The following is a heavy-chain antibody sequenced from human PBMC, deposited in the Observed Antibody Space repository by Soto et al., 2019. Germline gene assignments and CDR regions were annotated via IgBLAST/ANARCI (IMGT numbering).Heavy chain of an antibody. V-gene: IGHV4-39*01. CDR3: AGQTFTIAAASYGRSNWFDP. D-gene: IGHD6-25*01. CDR2: IYFTGNT. CDR1: GGSITSSSHF. J-gene: IGHJ5*02. Sequence: SETLSLTWSASGGSITSSSHFWGWVRQPPGKGLEWIGTIYFTGNTYYTPSLKSRLTMSIDTSKNEFSLRLNSVTAADTAVYYCAGQTFTIAAASYGRSNWFDPWGPGTLVTVSS.